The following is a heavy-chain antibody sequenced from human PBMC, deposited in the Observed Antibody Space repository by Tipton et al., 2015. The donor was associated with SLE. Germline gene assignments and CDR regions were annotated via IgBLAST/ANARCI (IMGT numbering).Heavy chain of an antibody. Sequence: TLSLTCAVYGGSFSGYYWSWIRQPPGKGLEWIGEINHSGSTNYNPSLKSRVTISLDTSKNQFSLKLSSVTAADTAVYYCARVATWVLFDSWGPGALVTVSS. J-gene: IGHJ4*02. D-gene: IGHD7-27*01. CDR2: INHSGST. V-gene: IGHV4-34*01. CDR1: GGSFSGYY. CDR3: ARVATWVLFDS.